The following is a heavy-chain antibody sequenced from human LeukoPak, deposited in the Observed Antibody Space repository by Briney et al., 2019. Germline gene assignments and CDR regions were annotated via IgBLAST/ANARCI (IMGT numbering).Heavy chain of an antibody. V-gene: IGHV3-7*01. J-gene: IGHJ4*02. CDR2: IKQDGIGK. D-gene: IGHD2-21*02. CDR1: GFTFSSYC. Sequence: GGSLRLSCAASGFTFSSYCMTWVRQAPGKGLEWVANIKQDGIGKYYVDSVKGRFTISRDNAKNSLYLQMNSLRAEDTAVYYCARGSGRLAYCGGDCYAYIDYWGQGTLVTVSS. CDR3: ARGSGRLAYCGGDCYAYIDY.